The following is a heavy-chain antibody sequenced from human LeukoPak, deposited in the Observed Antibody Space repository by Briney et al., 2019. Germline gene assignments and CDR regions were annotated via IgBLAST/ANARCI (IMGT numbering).Heavy chain of an antibody. CDR3: AKEEGREVGAQTWRAFDI. V-gene: IGHV3-23*01. J-gene: IGHJ3*02. CDR1: GFTFSSYA. D-gene: IGHD1-26*01. Sequence: GRSLRLSCAASGFTFSSYAMSWVRQAPGKGLEWVSAISGSGGSTYYADSVKGRFTISRDNSKNTLYLQMNSLRAEDTAVYYCAKEEGREVGAQTWRAFDIWGQGTMVTVSS. CDR2: ISGSGGST.